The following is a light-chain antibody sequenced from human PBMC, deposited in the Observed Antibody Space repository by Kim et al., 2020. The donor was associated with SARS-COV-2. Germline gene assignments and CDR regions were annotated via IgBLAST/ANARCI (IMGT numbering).Light chain of an antibody. V-gene: IGLV2-14*01. CDR2: DVS. CDR1: SSDVGGYNY. CDR3: ATWDGSLNGWV. Sequence: QSALTQPASVSGSPGQSITISCTGTSSDVGGYNYVSWYQQHPGKAPKLMIYDVSKRPSGVSNRFSGSKSGNTASLTISGLQSEDEADYYCATWDGSLNGWVFGGGTQLTVL. J-gene: IGLJ3*02.